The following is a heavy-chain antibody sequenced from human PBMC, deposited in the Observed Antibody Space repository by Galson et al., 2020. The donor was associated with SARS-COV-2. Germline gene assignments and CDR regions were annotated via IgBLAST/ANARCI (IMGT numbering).Heavy chain of an antibody. CDR3: ARDRLVYQRPYYHDYMDV. CDR1: GYSISSGYY. J-gene: IGHJ6*03. CDR2: IYHSGST. Sequence: SETLSLPCTVSGYSISSGYYWGWIRQPPGKGLEWIGSIYHSGSTYYNPSLKSRVTISVDTSKNQFSLKLSSVTAAGTAVYYCARDRLVYQRPYYHDYMDVWGKGTTVTVSS. D-gene: IGHD2-8*01. V-gene: IGHV4-38-2*02.